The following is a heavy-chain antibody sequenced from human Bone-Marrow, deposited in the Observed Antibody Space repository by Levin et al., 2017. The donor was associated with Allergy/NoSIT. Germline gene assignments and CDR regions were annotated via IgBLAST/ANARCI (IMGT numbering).Heavy chain of an antibody. CDR2: IIPIFGTA. D-gene: IGHD2-2*01. J-gene: IGHJ6*03. V-gene: IGHV1-69*06. CDR3: ARAGEGEVVVPAAPAYYYYYMDV. CDR1: GGTFSSYA. Sequence: SVKVSCKASGGTFSSYAISWVRQAPGQGLEWMGGIIPIFGTANYAQKFQGRVTITADKSTSTAYMELSSLRSEDTAVYYCARAGEGEVVVPAAPAYYYYYMDVWGKGTTVTVSS.